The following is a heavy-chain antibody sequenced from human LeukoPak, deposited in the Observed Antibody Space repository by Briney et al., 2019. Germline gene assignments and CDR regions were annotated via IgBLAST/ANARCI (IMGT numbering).Heavy chain of an antibody. CDR2: ISGSFGST. J-gene: IGHJ4*02. Sequence: PGGSLRLSCAASGFTFSSYAMSWVRQAPGEGLEWVSTISGSFGSTYYADSVEGRFTISRDNSKNTMSLQLNSLRAEDTAVYYCAQSPKIVTTPRFDYWGQGTLVTVSS. CDR1: GFTFSSYA. CDR3: AQSPKIVTTPRFDY. D-gene: IGHD5-12*01. V-gene: IGHV3-23*01.